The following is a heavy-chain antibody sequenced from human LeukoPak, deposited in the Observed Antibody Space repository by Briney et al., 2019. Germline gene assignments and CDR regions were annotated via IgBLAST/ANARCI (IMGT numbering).Heavy chain of an antibody. CDR2: ISYDGSNK. J-gene: IGHJ4*02. Sequence: GGSLRLSCAASGFTFSSYGMHWVRQAPGKGPEWVAVISYDGSNKYYADSVKGRFTISRDNSKNTLYLQMNSLRAEDTAVYYCAKGIQLWSNFDYWGQGTLVTVSS. CDR1: GFTFSSYG. D-gene: IGHD5-18*01. V-gene: IGHV3-30*18. CDR3: AKGIQLWSNFDY.